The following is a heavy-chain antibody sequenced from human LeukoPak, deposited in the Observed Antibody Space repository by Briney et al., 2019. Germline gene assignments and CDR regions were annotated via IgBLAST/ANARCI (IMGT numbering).Heavy chain of an antibody. D-gene: IGHD7-27*01. CDR3: ARGWGYFDY. CDR2: VYSSGST. Sequence: PSETLSLTCTVSGGSISNYYWSWIRQPPGKELEWIGYVYSSGSTNYNPSLKSRVTISVDTSKNQFSLRLTSVTAADTAVYYCARGWGYFDYWGQETLVTVSS. J-gene: IGHJ4*02. CDR1: GGSISNYY. V-gene: IGHV4-59*01.